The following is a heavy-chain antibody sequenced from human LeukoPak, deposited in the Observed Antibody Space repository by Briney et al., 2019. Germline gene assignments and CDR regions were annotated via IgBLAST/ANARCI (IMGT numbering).Heavy chain of an antibody. V-gene: IGHV4-39*01. Sequence: PSETLSLTCTVSGDSISATSYYWGWIRQSPGQGLEWIGSLYDSGRTFYSPSLKSRVTISVDPSKNQFSLNLTSVIATDTALYYCARLRDGYNFEFWGQGVLVTVSS. CDR1: GDSISATSYY. CDR2: LYDSGRT. D-gene: IGHD5-24*01. CDR3: ARLRDGYNFEF. J-gene: IGHJ4*02.